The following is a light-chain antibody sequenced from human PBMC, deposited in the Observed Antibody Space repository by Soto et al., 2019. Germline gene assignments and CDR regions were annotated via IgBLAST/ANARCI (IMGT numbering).Light chain of an antibody. CDR3: EAWDGSLNGHV. V-gene: IGLV1-44*01. CDR2: SDK. Sequence: QSVLTQPPSASGTPGQRITISCSGSNSNIGSTSVHWFQQFPGTAPKPLIHSDKQRPSGVPDRFSASKSGTSASLAISGLQSEDEADYYCEAWDGSLNGHVYGTGTKVTVL. CDR1: NSNIGSTS. J-gene: IGLJ1*01.